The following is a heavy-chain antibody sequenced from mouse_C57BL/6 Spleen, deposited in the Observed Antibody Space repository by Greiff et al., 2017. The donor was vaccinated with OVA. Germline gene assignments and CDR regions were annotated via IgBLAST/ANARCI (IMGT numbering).Heavy chain of an antibody. J-gene: IGHJ1*03. CDR3: ARRGHYYGSSYVEYFDV. Sequence: QVQLQQPGAELVKPGASVKLSCKASGYTFTSYWMQWVKQRPGQGLEWIGEIYPSDSYTNYNQKFKGKATLTVDTSPSTAYMQHSSLTSEDSAVYYCARRGHYYGSSYVEYFDVWGTGTTVTVSS. CDR2: IYPSDSYT. V-gene: IGHV1-50*01. CDR1: GYTFTSYW. D-gene: IGHD1-1*01.